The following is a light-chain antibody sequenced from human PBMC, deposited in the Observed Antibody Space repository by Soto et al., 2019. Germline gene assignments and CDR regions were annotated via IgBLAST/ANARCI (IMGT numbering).Light chain of an antibody. V-gene: IGKV1-5*01. Sequence: DVQMTLSPSTLSASVGDRVPITCRASQSPGSWLAWYQQKPGKAPKLLIYDASSLESGVPSRFCGSGPGTEFSLTISSLQPDDFATYYCQQYNNFPFTFGGGTKVDIK. J-gene: IGKJ4*01. CDR1: QSPGSW. CDR2: DAS. CDR3: QQYNNFPFT.